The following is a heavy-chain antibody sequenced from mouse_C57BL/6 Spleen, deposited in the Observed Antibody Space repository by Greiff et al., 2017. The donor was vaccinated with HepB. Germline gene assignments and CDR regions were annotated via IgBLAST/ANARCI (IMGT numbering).Heavy chain of an antibody. J-gene: IGHJ1*03. Sequence: EVQVVESEGGLVQPGSSMKLSCTASGFTFSDYYMAWVRQVPEKGLEWVANINYDGSSTYYLDSLKSRFIISRDNAKNILYLQMSSLKSEDTATYYCAREGSSLYWYFDGWGTGTTVTVSS. V-gene: IGHV5-16*01. CDR3: AREGSSLYWYFDG. CDR2: INYDGSST. CDR1: GFTFSDYY. D-gene: IGHD1-1*01.